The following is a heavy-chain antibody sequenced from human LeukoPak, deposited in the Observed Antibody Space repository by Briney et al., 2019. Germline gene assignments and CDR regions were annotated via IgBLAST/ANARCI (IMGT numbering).Heavy chain of an antibody. Sequence: SETLSLTCTVSGGSISSYYWSWIRQPAGKGLEWIGRIYTSGSTNYNPSLKSRVTIPVDKSKNQFSLKLTSVTAADTAVYYCARESLLWFGELSFSYYMDVWGKGTTVTVSS. CDR2: IYTSGST. CDR1: GGSISSYY. V-gene: IGHV4-4*07. CDR3: ARESLLWFGELSFSYYMDV. D-gene: IGHD3-10*01. J-gene: IGHJ6*03.